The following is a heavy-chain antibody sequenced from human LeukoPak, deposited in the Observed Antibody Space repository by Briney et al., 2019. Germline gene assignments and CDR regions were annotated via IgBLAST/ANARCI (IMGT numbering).Heavy chain of an antibody. D-gene: IGHD1-14*01. Sequence: GASVKVSCKASGYTFTGYYMHWVRQAPGQGLEWMGWINPNSGGTNYAQKFQGRVTMTRDTSISTAYMELSRLRSDDTAVYYCAGDRYPLYYYYMDVWGKGTTVTVSS. V-gene: IGHV1-2*02. CDR1: GYTFTGYY. J-gene: IGHJ6*03. CDR2: INPNSGGT. CDR3: AGDRYPLYYYYMDV.